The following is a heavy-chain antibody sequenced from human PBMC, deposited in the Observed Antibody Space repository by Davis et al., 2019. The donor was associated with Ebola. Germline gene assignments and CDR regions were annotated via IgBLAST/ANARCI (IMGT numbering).Heavy chain of an antibody. D-gene: IGHD4-17*01. J-gene: IGHJ4*02. V-gene: IGHV4-59*08. Sequence: SETLSLTCTVSGGSISSYYWSWIRQPPGKGLEWIGYIYYSGSTNYNPSLKSRVTISVDTSKNQFSLKLSSVTAADTAVYYCARRKLTTAYYFDYWGQGTLVTVSS. CDR3: ARRKLTTAYYFDY. CDR1: GGSISSYY. CDR2: IYYSGST.